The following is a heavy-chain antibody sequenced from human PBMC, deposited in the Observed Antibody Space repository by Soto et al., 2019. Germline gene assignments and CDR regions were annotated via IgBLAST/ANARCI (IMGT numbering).Heavy chain of an antibody. CDR2: ISGSGGST. J-gene: IGHJ4*02. CDR3: AKDQARISAIFDY. V-gene: IGHV3-23*01. D-gene: IGHD2-2*01. CDR1: GFTFSSYA. Sequence: GGSLRLSCAASGFTFSSYAMSWVRQATGKGLEWVSAISGSGGSTYYADSVKGRFTISRDNSKNTLYLQMNSLRAEDTAVYYCAKDQARISAIFDYWGQGTLVTVSS.